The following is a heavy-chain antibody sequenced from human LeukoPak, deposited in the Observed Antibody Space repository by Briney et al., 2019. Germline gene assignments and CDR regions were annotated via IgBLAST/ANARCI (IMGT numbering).Heavy chain of an antibody. D-gene: IGHD3-10*01. J-gene: IGHJ4*02. CDR1: GFTVSSNS. Sequence: PGGSLRLSCTVSGFTVSSNSMSWVRQAPGKGLEWVSFIYSDNTHYSDSVKGRFTISRDNSKNTLYLQMNSLRAEDTAVYYCTAVSMLRGGCGNLWGQGALVTVSS. V-gene: IGHV3-53*01. CDR3: TAVSMLRGGCGNL. CDR2: IYSDNT.